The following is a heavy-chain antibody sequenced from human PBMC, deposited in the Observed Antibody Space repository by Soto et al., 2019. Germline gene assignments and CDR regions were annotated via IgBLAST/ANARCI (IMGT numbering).Heavy chain of an antibody. CDR1: GYTFTSYD. V-gene: IGHV1-8*01. CDR2: MNPNSGNT. Sequence: QVQLVQSGAEVKKPGASVKVSCKASGYTFTSYDINWVRQATGQGLEWMGWMNPNSGNTGYAQKFQGRVTMTRNTSIRTAYMELSSLRSEDTAVYYCARERDLWSGYNSGWYMDVGGKGTTVTVS. J-gene: IGHJ6*03. CDR3: ARERDLWSGYNSGWYMDV. D-gene: IGHD3-3*01.